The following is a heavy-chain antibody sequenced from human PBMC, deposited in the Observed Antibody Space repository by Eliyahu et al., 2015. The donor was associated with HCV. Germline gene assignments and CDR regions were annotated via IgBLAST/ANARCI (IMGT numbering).Heavy chain of an antibody. Sequence: QVQLVESGGGVVQPGRSLRXSCAASGFTFSXXGXXWARQAPGKGLGWVXVIWYDGSNKYYADSVKGRFTISRDNSKNTLYLQMNSLRAEDTAVYYCARARKRNQLQQKDYYYYGMDVWGQGTTVTVSS. CDR3: ARARKRNQLQQKDYYYYGMDV. J-gene: IGHJ6*02. V-gene: IGHV3-33*01. CDR2: IWYDGSNK. D-gene: IGHD2-2*01. CDR1: GFTFSXXG.